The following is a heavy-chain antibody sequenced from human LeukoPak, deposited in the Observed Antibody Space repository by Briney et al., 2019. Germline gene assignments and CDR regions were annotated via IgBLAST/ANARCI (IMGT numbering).Heavy chain of an antibody. Sequence: WETLSLTCTVSGGSISSSSYYWGWIRQPPGKGLEWIGSIYYSGSTYYNPSLRSRVTISVDTSKNQFSLKLSSVTAADTAVYYCARLRVTMIVVAIAYFDYWGQGTLVTVSS. V-gene: IGHV4-39*01. CDR2: IYYSGST. D-gene: IGHD3-22*01. CDR1: GGSISSSSYY. J-gene: IGHJ4*02. CDR3: ARLRVTMIVVAIAYFDY.